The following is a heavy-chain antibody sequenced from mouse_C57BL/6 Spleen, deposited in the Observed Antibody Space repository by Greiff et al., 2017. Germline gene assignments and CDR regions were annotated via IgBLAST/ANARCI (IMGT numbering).Heavy chain of an antibody. CDR1: GYAFTNYL. V-gene: IGHV1-54*01. CDR3: ARDSLGRGAMDY. J-gene: IGHJ4*01. Sequence: QVQLKQSGAELVRPGTSVKVSCKASGYAFTNYLIEWVKQRPGQGLEWIGVINPGSGGTNYNEKFKGKATLTADKSSSTAYMQLSSLTSEDSAVYFCARDSLGRGAMDYWGQGTSVTVSS. CDR2: INPGSGGT. D-gene: IGHD4-1*01.